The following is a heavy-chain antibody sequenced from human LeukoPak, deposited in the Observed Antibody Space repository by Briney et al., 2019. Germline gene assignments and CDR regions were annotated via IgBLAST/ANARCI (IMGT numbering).Heavy chain of an antibody. Sequence: PGGSLRLSCAASGFTFISYGMSWVRQAPGTGLEWVADIKQDGSEKKYVDSVKGQFTISRDNAKNSLYLQMDSLRAGDTAVYYCARIRDGYTNDAFDIWGQGTMVTVSS. CDR3: ARIRDGYTNDAFDI. CDR2: IKQDGSEK. D-gene: IGHD5-24*01. J-gene: IGHJ3*02. CDR1: GFTFISYG. V-gene: IGHV3-7*01.